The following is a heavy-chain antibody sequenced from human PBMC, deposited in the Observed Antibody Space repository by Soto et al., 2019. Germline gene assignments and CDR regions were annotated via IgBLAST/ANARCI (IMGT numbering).Heavy chain of an antibody. CDR3: ARSLDY. Sequence: SETLSLTCTVSGGSISSYYWSWTRQPPGKGLEWIGYIYYSGSTNYNPSLKSRVTISVDTSKNQFSLKLSSVTAADTAVYYCARSLDYWGQGTLVTVSS. V-gene: IGHV4-59*01. J-gene: IGHJ4*02. CDR2: IYYSGST. CDR1: GGSISSYY.